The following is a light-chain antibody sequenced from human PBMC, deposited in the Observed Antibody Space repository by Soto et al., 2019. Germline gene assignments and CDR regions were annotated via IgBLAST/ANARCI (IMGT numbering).Light chain of an antibody. CDR3: AAWDDSLSGVV. CDR1: SSNIGSNY. Sequence: HSVLTQPPSSSGTPGKRVTISCSGSSSNIGSNYVYWYQQLPGTVPQLLIYRNSERPSGVPDRFSGSKSGTSASLAISGLRPEDEADYYCAAWDDSLSGVVFGGGTKLTVL. V-gene: IGLV1-47*01. CDR2: RNS. J-gene: IGLJ2*01.